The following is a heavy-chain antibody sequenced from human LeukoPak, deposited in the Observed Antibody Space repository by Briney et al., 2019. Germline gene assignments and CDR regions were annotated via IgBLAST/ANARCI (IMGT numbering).Heavy chain of an antibody. CDR2: IYYSGST. CDR1: GGSISSGDYY. V-gene: IGHV4-30-4*01. CDR3: ARVGGSYWGYFDY. Sequence: PSQTLSLTCTVSGGSISSGDYYWSWIRQPPGKGLEWIGYIYYSGSTYYNPSLKSRVTISVDTSKNQFSLKLSSVTAADTAVYYCARVGGSYWGYFDYWGQGALVTVSS. D-gene: IGHD1-26*01. J-gene: IGHJ4*02.